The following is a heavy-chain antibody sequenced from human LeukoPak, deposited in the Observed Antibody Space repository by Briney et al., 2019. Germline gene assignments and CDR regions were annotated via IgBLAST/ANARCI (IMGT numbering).Heavy chain of an antibody. CDR2: IYSGGST. D-gene: IGHD2-21*02. Sequence: PGGSLRLSCAASGFTVSSNYMSWVRQAPGKGLEWVSVIYSGGSTYYADSVKGRFTISRDTSQNTLSLQMNSLRAEDTAVYYCVRKNRDFNAAVDIWGQGTVVTVSS. J-gene: IGHJ3*02. CDR3: VRKNRDFNAAVDI. V-gene: IGHV3-53*01. CDR1: GFTVSSNY.